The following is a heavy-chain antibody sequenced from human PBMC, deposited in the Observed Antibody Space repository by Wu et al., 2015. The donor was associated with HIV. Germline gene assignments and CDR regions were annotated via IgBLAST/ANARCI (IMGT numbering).Heavy chain of an antibody. Sequence: QVQLVQSGAEVKKPGASVKVSCKASGYTFTGYYMHWVRQAPGQGLEWMGWINPNSGGTNYAQKFQGRVTMTRDTSISTAYMELSRLRSDDTAVYYCARDSGGSSHTYYYYYGMDVWGQGTTVTVSS. J-gene: IGHJ6*02. CDR2: INPNSGGT. CDR1: GYTFTGYY. V-gene: IGHV1-2*02. D-gene: IGHD6-6*01. CDR3: ARDSGGSSHTYYYYYGMDV.